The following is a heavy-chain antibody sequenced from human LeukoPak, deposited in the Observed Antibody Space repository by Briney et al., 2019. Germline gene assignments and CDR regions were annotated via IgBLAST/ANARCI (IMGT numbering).Heavy chain of an antibody. CDR3: AKDQDWPTAMITN. Sequence: GGSLRLSCAVSGFFFSDSAMAWVRQAPGKGLEWVSTTTGRGDNTHYADSVKGRFTISRDNSKNMLYLQMNSLRAEDTAVYYCAKDQDWPTAMITNWGQGTLVTVSS. V-gene: IGHV3-23*01. D-gene: IGHD5-18*01. J-gene: IGHJ4*02. CDR2: TTGRGDNT. CDR1: GFFFSDSA.